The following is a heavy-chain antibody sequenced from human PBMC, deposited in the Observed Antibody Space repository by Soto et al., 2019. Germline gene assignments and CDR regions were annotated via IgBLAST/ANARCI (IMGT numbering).Heavy chain of an antibody. CDR3: ALAYYYDSSGYGERFDP. D-gene: IGHD3-22*01. CDR1: GYTFTSYG. CDR2: ISAYNGNT. V-gene: IGHV1-18*01. Sequence: ASVKVSCKASGYTFTSYGISWVRQAPGQGLEWMGWISAYNGNTNYAQKLQGRVTMTTDTSTSTAYMELRSLRSDDTAVYYCALAYYYDSSGYGERFDPWGQGTLVTVSS. J-gene: IGHJ5*02.